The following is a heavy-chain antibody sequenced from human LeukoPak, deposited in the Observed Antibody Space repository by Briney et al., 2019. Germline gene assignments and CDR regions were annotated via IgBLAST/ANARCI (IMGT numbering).Heavy chain of an antibody. CDR1: GGSISSSSYY. CDR2: IYYSGST. Sequence: PSETLSLTCTVSGGSISSSSYYWGWIRQPPGKGLEWIGSIYYSGSTNYNPSLKSRVTMSVDTSKNQFSLKLSSVTAADTAVYYCARDLSPGSGSYYNLDAFDIWGQGTMVTVSS. J-gene: IGHJ3*02. CDR3: ARDLSPGSGSYYNLDAFDI. V-gene: IGHV4-39*07. D-gene: IGHD3-10*01.